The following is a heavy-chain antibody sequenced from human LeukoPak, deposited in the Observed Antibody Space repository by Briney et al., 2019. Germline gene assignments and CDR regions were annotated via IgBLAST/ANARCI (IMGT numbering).Heavy chain of an antibody. D-gene: IGHD5-24*01. CDR2: LFYGGDT. CDR3: ARGGHNYAAAY. J-gene: IGHJ4*02. Sequence: PSETLSLTCTVSGGSINSTTYYWGWNRQPPGRGLEWIGGLFYGGDTYYNPSLKSRVTISADTSKNQFSLKVTSMTAADTAVYFCARGGHNYAAAYWGQGTLVTVSS. CDR1: GGSINSTTYY. V-gene: IGHV4-39*01.